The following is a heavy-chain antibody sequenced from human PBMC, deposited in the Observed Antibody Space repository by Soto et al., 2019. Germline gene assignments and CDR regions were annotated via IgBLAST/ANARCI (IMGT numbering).Heavy chain of an antibody. V-gene: IGHV3-30-3*01. J-gene: IGHJ4*02. Sequence: GGSLRLSCAASGFTFSSYAMHWVRQAPGKGLEWVAVISYDGSNKYYADSVKGRFTISRDNSKNTLYLQMNSLRAEDTAVYYCARDVSEWLGNWGQGTLVTVSS. D-gene: IGHD6-19*01. CDR3: ARDVSEWLGN. CDR1: GFTFSSYA. CDR2: ISYDGSNK.